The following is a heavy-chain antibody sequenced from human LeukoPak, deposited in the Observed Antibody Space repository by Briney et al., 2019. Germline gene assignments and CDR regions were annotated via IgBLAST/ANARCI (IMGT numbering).Heavy chain of an antibody. V-gene: IGHV4-61*02. CDR1: GGSISSGIYH. Sequence: TLSLTCTVSGGSISSGIYHWSWVRQPAGKGLEWIGRFYTSGNTNYNPSLKSRVTISVDTSTNQFSLNLTSVTAADTAVYYCATQQWGFYYMDVWGKGTTVTVSS. CDR3: ATQQWGFYYMDV. CDR2: FYTSGNT. D-gene: IGHD6-19*01. J-gene: IGHJ6*03.